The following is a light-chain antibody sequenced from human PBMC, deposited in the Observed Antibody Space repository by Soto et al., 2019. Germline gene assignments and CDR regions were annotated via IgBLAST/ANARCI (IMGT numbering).Light chain of an antibody. CDR2: KAS. CDR1: QSISSW. Sequence: DIQMTQSPSTLSASVGDRVTITCRASQSISSWLAWYQQKPGKAPKLLIYKASSLESGVPSRFSGSGSGTEFLLTISSLQPDDVATYYCQQYSGYSRTFGQGTKVEIK. J-gene: IGKJ1*01. CDR3: QQYSGYSRT. V-gene: IGKV1-5*03.